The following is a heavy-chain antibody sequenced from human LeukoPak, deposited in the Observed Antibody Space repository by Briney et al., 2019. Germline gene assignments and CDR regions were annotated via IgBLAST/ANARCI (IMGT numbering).Heavy chain of an antibody. Sequence: GGSLRLSCAVAGVAVNSYFMGWVRQAPGKGLEWVSLISSEGFTYYANSVKGRFTISRDNSKNTLYLQMNSLRAEDTALYYCARGRGGDWGRGALVTVSS. CDR3: ARGRGGD. J-gene: IGHJ4*02. D-gene: IGHD2-15*01. CDR1: GVAVNSYF. CDR2: ISSEGFT. V-gene: IGHV3-53*01.